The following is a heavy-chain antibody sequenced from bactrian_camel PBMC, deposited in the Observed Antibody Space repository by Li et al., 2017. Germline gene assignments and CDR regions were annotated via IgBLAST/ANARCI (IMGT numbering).Heavy chain of an antibody. D-gene: IGHD5*01. J-gene: IGHJ4*01. V-gene: IGHV3-3*01. CDR1: GDGYKSYS. CDR3: AADARVCGLSRLDYNY. CDR2: ISPGGTKT. Sequence: HVQLVESGGGSVQAGGSLRLSCVISGDGYKSYSMGWFRQAPGKERERVATISPGGTKTYYADSVEGRFTISLDNAKNTVDLQMNSLKPEDTAEYRCAADARVCGLSRLDYNYWGQGTQVTVS.